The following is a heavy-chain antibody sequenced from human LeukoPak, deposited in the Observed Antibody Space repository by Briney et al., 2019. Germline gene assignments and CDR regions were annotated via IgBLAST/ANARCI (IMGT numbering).Heavy chain of an antibody. J-gene: IGHJ4*02. CDR3: ASPRYDSSGYPVDY. CDR1: GFTFSSYA. D-gene: IGHD3-22*01. Sequence: GGSLRLSCAASGFTFSSYAMHWVRQAPGKGLEWVALISYDGSNKYYADSVKGRFTISRDNSKNTLYLQMNSLRAEDTAVYYCASPRYDSSGYPVDYWGQGTLVAVSS. CDR2: ISYDGSNK. V-gene: IGHV3-30*04.